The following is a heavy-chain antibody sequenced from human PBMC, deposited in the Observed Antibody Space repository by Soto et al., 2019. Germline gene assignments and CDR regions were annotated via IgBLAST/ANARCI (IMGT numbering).Heavy chain of an antibody. CDR1: GFIFGDYA. V-gene: IGHV3-49*03. J-gene: IGHJ6*02. D-gene: IGHD6-13*01. CDR2: VRSTAHGETT. Sequence: HPGGSLRLSCTTSGFIFGDYAMSWFRLAPGKGLEWVGIVRSTAHGETTEYAASVRGRFTISRDNSKSIAYLQMNSLTSEDTAVYYCARYTYTSRYSYYGMDVWGHGTTVTVSS. CDR3: ARYTYTSRYSYYGMDV.